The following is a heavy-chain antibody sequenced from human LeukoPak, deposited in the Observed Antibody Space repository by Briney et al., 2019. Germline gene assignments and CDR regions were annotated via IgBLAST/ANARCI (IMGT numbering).Heavy chain of an antibody. V-gene: IGHV3-7*01. Sequence: GGSLRLSCAASGFTFSSYWMSWVLQAPGKGLEWVANIKQDGSEKYYVDSVKGRFTISRDNAKNSLYLQMNSLRAEDTAVYYCARAGSGDWFDPWGQGTLVTVSS. D-gene: IGHD6-25*01. CDR2: IKQDGSEK. J-gene: IGHJ5*02. CDR3: ARAGSGDWFDP. CDR1: GFTFSSYW.